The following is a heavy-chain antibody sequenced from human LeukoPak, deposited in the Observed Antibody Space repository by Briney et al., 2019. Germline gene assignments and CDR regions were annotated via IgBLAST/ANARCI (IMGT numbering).Heavy chain of an antibody. Sequence: SETLSLTCSVSGGSVSNFYWSWIRQPPGKRMEWIGNIHDSGNSNYNPSLQSRVTMSIDTSRRQLFLKLTSVTAADTAIYYCALAPNSNWFDFWGRGTLVTVTS. CDR1: GGSVSNFY. V-gene: IGHV4-59*08. CDR2: IHDSGNS. CDR3: ALAPNSNWFDF. D-gene: IGHD2-8*01. J-gene: IGHJ5*01.